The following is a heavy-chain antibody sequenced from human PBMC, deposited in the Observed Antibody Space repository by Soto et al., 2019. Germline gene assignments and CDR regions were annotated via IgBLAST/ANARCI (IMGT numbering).Heavy chain of an antibody. CDR3: ARDLSYTTSWSEGRPDH. J-gene: IGHJ4*02. CDR2: ISVSGNTI. D-gene: IGHD3-16*02. CDR1: GFTFTDYY. Sequence: QVQLVESGGDLVKPGGSLKLACAASGFTFTDYYMSWIRQAPGRGLEWLAYISVSGNTIFYADSVRGRFTISRDNAHNSLYLQMDALRVEDTAVYFCARDLSYTTSWSEGRPDHWGQGTLVNVSS. V-gene: IGHV3-11*01.